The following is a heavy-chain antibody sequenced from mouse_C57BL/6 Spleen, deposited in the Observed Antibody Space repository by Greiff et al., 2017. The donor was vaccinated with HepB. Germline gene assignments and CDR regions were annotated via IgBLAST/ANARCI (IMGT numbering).Heavy chain of an antibody. CDR1: GYTFTDYE. CDR2: IDPDTGGT. J-gene: IGHJ2*01. V-gene: IGHV1-15*01. D-gene: IGHD1-1*01. Sequence: VKLMESGAELVRPGASVTLSCKASGYTFTDYEMHWVKQTPVHGLEWIGAIDPDTGGTAYNQKFKGKAILTADKSSSTAYMELRSLRSEDSAVYDFTRRPFIYYFDYWGQGTTLTVSS. CDR3: TRRPFIYYFDY.